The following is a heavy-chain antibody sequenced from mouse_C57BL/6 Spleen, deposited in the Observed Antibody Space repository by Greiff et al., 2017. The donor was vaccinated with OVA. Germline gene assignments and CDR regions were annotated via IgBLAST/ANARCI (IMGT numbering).Heavy chain of an antibody. J-gene: IGHJ4*01. D-gene: IGHD1-1*01. Sequence: EVKVEESGGGLVKPGGSLKLSCAASGFTFSSYAMSWVRQTPEKRLEWVATISDGGSYTYYPDNVKGRFTISRDNAKNNLYLQMSHLKSEDTAMYYCARAPDYYGSSPYAMDYWGQGTSVTVSS. CDR1: GFTFSSYA. CDR3: ARAPDYYGSSPYAMDY. V-gene: IGHV5-4*03. CDR2: ISDGGSYT.